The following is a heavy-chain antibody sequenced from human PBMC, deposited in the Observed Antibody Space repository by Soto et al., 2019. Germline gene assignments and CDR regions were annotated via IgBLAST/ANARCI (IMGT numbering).Heavy chain of an antibody. V-gene: IGHV3-23*01. D-gene: IGHD3-22*01. CDR2: ISGRGGST. Sequence: PGGSLRLSCAASGFTCSSYAMSWVRRAPGKGLEWVSAISGRGGSTDYADSVKGRFTISRDNSTNTPYLQMNSLRAEDTAVYYCAKDIVDSSGYYAGVGVDAFDIWGQGTMVTVSS. CDR3: AKDIVDSSGYYAGVGVDAFDI. J-gene: IGHJ3*02. CDR1: GFTCSSYA.